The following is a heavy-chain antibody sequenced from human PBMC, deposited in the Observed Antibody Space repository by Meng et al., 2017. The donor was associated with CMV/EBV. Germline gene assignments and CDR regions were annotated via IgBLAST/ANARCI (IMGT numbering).Heavy chain of an antibody. J-gene: IGHJ6*02. V-gene: IGHV3-20*04. CDR1: GLRFDDYG. CDR3: GRPDDTGYSNGVDV. D-gene: IGHD3-9*01. Sequence: GESLKISCAASGLRFDDYGMSWVRQAPGKGLEWVSNINWNGGSIGYAKSVKGRFTISRDNAKNSLFLQMNTLRGEDTAVYWCGRPDDTGYSNGVDVWGQGIRVTVSS. CDR2: INWNGGSI.